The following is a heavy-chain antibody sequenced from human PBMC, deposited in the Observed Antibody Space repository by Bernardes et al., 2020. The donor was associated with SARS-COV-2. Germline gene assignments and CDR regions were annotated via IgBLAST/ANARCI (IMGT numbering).Heavy chain of an antibody. Sequence: GGSLRLSCVASGFTFSDHWMHWVRQAPGKGLVWVSRINGDGTTTNYADSVKGRFTISRDNAKNTLYLQMSSLRAEDTAVYYCVRSHFYGGSGYYFDYWGQGTLVTVSS. J-gene: IGHJ4*02. CDR1: GFTFSDHW. D-gene: IGHD3-22*01. V-gene: IGHV3-74*01. CDR3: VRSHFYGGSGYYFDY. CDR2: INGDGTTT.